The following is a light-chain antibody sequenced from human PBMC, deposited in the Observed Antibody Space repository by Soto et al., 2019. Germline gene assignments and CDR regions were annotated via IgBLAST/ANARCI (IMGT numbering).Light chain of an antibody. CDR1: QSISSY. V-gene: IGKV1-39*01. Sequence: IRIAQFRCTQSGSVLDMVTITIGASQSISSYLNGYQQIQANAPKRLIYDASSLQGGVLSALSGSGAGAEVSLFIISLLPEDFSTYYFHQRYSTPRTFGGGTKVDIK. J-gene: IGKJ4*01. CDR2: DAS. CDR3: HQRYSTPRT.